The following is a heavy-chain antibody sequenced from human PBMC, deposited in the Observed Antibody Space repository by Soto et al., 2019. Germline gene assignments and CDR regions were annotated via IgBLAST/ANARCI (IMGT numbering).Heavy chain of an antibody. D-gene: IGHD5-12*01. Sequence: SETLSLTCAVYGGSFSGYYWSWIRQPPGKGLEWIGEINHSGSTNYNPSLKSRVTISVDTSKNQFSLKLSSVTAADTAVYYCARGWSMDVWGQGTTVTVSS. CDR3: ARGWSMDV. CDR2: INHSGST. V-gene: IGHV4-34*01. J-gene: IGHJ6*02. CDR1: GGSFSGYY.